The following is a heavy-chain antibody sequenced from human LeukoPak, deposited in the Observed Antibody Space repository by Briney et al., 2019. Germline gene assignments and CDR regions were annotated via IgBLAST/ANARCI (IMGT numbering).Heavy chain of an antibody. CDR2: FDPEDGEI. J-gene: IGHJ4*02. CDR3: ATVTFERGYSYGFDY. D-gene: IGHD5-18*01. Sequence: ASVKVSCKVSGYTLTELSMHWVRQAPGKGLEWMGGFDPEDGEIIYAQKFQGRVTMTEDTSTDTAYMELSSLRSEDTAVYYCATVTFERGYSYGFDYWGQGTLVTVSS. V-gene: IGHV1-24*01. CDR1: GYTLTELS.